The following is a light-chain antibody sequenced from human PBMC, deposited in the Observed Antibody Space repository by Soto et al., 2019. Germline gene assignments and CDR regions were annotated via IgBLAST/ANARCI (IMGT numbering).Light chain of an antibody. CDR3: QQYDPFFT. CDR2: MAS. Sequence: DIQMTQSPSTLSASVGDRVTITCRASQSIGKWLAWYQQKPGKAPKLLIYMASSLESGVPSRFSGSGPGTEFTLTINSLQPDDFATYYCQQYDPFFTFGPGTKVDIK. J-gene: IGKJ3*01. V-gene: IGKV1-5*03. CDR1: QSIGKW.